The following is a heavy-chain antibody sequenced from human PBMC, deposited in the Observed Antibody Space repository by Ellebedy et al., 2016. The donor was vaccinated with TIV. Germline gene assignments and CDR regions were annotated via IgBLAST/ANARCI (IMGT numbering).Heavy chain of an antibody. V-gene: IGHV3-7*03. CDR1: GFTFSLNW. D-gene: IGHD1-26*01. CDR2: IKEDGSEE. J-gene: IGHJ4*02. CDR3: VRGAGSYHFDY. Sequence: GESLKISCAASGFTFSLNWMYWVRQAPGKGLEWVANIKEDGSEEYYVDSVKGRFTVSRDNPKNTLYLQMNSLRAEDTAVYYCVRGAGSYHFDYWGQGTLVTV.